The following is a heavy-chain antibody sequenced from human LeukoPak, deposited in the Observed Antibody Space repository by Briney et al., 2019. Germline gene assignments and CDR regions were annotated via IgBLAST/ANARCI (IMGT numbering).Heavy chain of an antibody. V-gene: IGHV1-24*01. CDR2: FDPEDGET. CDR1: GYTLTELS. D-gene: IGHD6-19*01. Sequence: ASVKVSCKVSGYTLTELSMHWVRQAPGKGLEWMGGFDPEDGETIYAQKFQGRVTMTEDTSTDTAYMELSSLRSQDTAVYYCATGIAVSGHYYYFDYWGQGTLVTVSS. J-gene: IGHJ4*02. CDR3: ATGIAVSGHYYYFDY.